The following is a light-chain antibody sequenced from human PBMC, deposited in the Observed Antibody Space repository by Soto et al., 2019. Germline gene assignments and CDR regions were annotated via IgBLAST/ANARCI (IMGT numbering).Light chain of an antibody. J-gene: IGKJ1*01. Sequence: EIALTQSPATLSSFPGDRVTLSCRASQYINTRLAWYQHRPGQAPRLLIYQTSLRAAGIPARFSASGSGTDFTLTISDVQPEDFALYYCHQRQSWPRTFCQGTKVDI. CDR1: QYINTR. CDR3: HQRQSWPRT. V-gene: IGKV3-11*01. CDR2: QTS.